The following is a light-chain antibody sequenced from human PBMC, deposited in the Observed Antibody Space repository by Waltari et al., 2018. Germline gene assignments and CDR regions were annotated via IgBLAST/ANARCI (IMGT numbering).Light chain of an antibody. Sequence: QSALTQPRSVSGSPGQSVTISCTGANDFVSWDQHHPGKAPRFIIYYVNQRPSGVPDRFAGSKSGNAASLTISGLQPEDEGDYYCSSFADSYTWVFGGGTKLTVL. V-gene: IGLV2-11*01. CDR2: YVN. J-gene: IGLJ3*02. CDR3: SSFADSYTWV. CDR1: NDF.